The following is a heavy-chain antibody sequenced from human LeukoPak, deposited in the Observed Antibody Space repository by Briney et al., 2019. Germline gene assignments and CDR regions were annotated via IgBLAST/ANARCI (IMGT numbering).Heavy chain of an antibody. CDR2: INPNSGGT. V-gene: IGHV1-2*02. CDR3: ARLGTRSYYYGSGSYYFDY. J-gene: IGHJ4*02. D-gene: IGHD3-10*01. Sequence: ASVKVSCKASGYTFTGYYMHWVRQAPGQGLEWMGWINPNSGGTNYAQKFQGRVTMTTDTSTSTAYMELRSLRSDDTAVYYCARLGTRSYYYGSGSYYFDYWGQGTLVTVSS. CDR1: GYTFTGYY.